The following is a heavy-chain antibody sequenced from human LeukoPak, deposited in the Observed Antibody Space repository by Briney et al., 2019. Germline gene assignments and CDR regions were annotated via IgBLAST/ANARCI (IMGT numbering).Heavy chain of an antibody. CDR1: GFIFSNYA. V-gene: IGHV3-30*04. D-gene: IGHD3-10*01. CDR2: ISYDGGKR. J-gene: IGHJ4*02. Sequence: PGRSLRLSCAASGFIFSNYAMHWVRQAPGKGLEWVAFISYDGGKRYFGESVKGRFTIARDNSENTVSLQMNSLKTEDTAVYYCAKGLRWFGDFYFNFFDYWGQGILVTVSS. CDR3: AKGLRWFGDFYFNFFDY.